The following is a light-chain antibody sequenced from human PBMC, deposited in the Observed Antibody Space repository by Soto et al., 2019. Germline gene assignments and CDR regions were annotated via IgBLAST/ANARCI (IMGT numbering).Light chain of an antibody. Sequence: EIVLTQSPATLYLSPGERATLSCRASQSVSGYLAWYQKKPGQAPRLLIYDASNRATGIPARFSGSGSGTDFTLTISSLEPEDSAAYYFQQRNNWPFTFGPGTKVDIK. CDR2: DAS. J-gene: IGKJ3*01. CDR3: QQRNNWPFT. CDR1: QSVSGY. V-gene: IGKV3-11*01.